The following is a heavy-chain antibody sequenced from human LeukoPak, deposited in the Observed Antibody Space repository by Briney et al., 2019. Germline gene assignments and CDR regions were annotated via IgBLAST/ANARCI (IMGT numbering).Heavy chain of an antibody. J-gene: IGHJ4*02. D-gene: IGHD4-23*01. CDR1: GGTFSRYY. CDR3: ARGGQVVTPNPVDY. V-gene: IGHV4-34*01. Sequence: PSETLSLTCAFYGGTFSRYYWSWIRQPPGKGLEWIGEINHSGTTSYNPSLTSRVTISVDTSKNQFSLKLSSVTAADTAVYYCARGGQVVTPNPVDYWGQGTLVTVSS. CDR2: INHSGTT.